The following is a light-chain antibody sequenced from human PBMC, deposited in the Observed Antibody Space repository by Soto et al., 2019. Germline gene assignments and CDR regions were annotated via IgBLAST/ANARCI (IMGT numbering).Light chain of an antibody. V-gene: IGLV1-47*01. J-gene: IGLJ2*01. CDR3: AAWDDSLSGVV. Sequence: QSVLTQPPSASGTPGQRVTISCSGSSSNIGDNYVYWYQLLPGTAPKLLIYMNERRPSGVRDRFSGSKSGTSASLGISGLRSEDEADYYCAAWDDSLSGVVFGGGTKLTVL. CDR2: MNE. CDR1: SSNIGDNY.